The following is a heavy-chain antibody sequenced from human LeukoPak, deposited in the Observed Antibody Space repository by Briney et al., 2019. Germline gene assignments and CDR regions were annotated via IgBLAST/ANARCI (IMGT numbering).Heavy chain of an antibody. CDR1: GGSISSSSYY. V-gene: IGHV4-61*01. CDR2: IYYSGST. CDR3: AREGAAGAFDI. J-gene: IGHJ3*02. Sequence: PSETLSLTCTVSGGSISSSSYYWSWIRQPPGKGLEWIGYIYYSGSTNYNPSLKSRVTISVDTSKNQFFLKVSSVTAADTAVYYCAREGAAGAFDIWGQGTMVTVSS.